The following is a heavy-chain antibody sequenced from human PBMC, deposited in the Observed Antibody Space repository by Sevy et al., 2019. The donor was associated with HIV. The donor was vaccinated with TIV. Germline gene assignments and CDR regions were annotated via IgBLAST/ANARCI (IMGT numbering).Heavy chain of an antibody. D-gene: IGHD1-26*01. CDR2: IIPIFGTA. CDR3: ARTLSGSYYGDAFDI. J-gene: IGHJ3*02. CDR1: GGTFSSYA. Sequence: ASVKVYCKASGGTFSSYAISWVRQAPGQGLEWMGGIIPIFGTANYAQKFQGRVTITADESTSTAYMELSSLRSEDTAEYYCARTLSGSYYGDAFDIWGQGTMVTVSS. V-gene: IGHV1-69*13.